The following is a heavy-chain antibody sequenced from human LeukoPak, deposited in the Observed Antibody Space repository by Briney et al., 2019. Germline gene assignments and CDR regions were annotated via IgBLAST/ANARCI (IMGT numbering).Heavy chain of an antibody. CDR1: EFIVSINY. V-gene: IGHV3-53*01. Sequence: GGSLRLSCAASEFIVSINYMTWVRQAPGKGLEWVSLIYSRGDTKYADSVKGRFTISRDNSKNTLYLQISSLRAEEPGVYSCAKFFFWDTAMVDFDYWGQGTLVSVSS. D-gene: IGHD5-18*01. CDR2: IYSRGDT. J-gene: IGHJ4*02. CDR3: AKFFFWDTAMVDFDY.